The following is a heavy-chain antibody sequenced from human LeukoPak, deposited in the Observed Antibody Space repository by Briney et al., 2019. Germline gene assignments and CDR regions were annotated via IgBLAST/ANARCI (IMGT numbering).Heavy chain of an antibody. V-gene: IGHV4-59*01. D-gene: IGHD4-23*01. CDR1: GASISSYY. CDR2: IHNPENT. J-gene: IGHJ4*02. Sequence: SETLSLTCTVSGASISSYYWSWIRQPPGKGLEWIAYIHNPENTNFNRSLRSRVTISIDRSKNLVPLKVSSVTAADTAVYYCARFYGGKVFDYWGQGTLVTVSS. CDR3: ARFYGGKVFDY.